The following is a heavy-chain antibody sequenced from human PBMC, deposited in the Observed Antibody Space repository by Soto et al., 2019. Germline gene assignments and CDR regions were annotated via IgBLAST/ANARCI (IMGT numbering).Heavy chain of an antibody. D-gene: IGHD1-7*01. J-gene: IGHJ3*01. V-gene: IGHV1-2*02. Sequence: QVHLVQSGAEVKKPGASVKVSCMASGYNFIAQNIHLVRQAPGLGLEWMGKMNPKSGGSDYAQEFQGRVTVPRDTSISTVYMELTSLKSDDTAVYYCARERHLNSPSDAFDLWGQGTMVIVSS. CDR2: MNPKSGGS. CDR1: GYNFIAQN. CDR3: ARERHLNSPSDAFDL.